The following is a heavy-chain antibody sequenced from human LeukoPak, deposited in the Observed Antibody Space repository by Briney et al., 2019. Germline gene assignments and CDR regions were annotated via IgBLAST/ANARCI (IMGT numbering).Heavy chain of an antibody. CDR2: IYYSGST. V-gene: IGHV4-39*07. Sequence: PSETLSLTCTVSGGSISSSSYYWGWLRQPPGKGLEWIGSIYYSGSTYYNPSLKSRVTISVDTSKNQFSLKLSSVTAADTAVYYCARAREGFPLGAYFDYWGQGTLVTVSS. CDR3: ARAREGFPLGAYFDY. J-gene: IGHJ4*02. CDR1: GGSISSSSYY. D-gene: IGHD3-16*02.